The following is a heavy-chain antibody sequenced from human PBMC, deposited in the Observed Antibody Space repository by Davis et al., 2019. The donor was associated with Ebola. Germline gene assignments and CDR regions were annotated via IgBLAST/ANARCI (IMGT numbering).Heavy chain of an antibody. V-gene: IGHV3-21*01. D-gene: IGHD6-13*01. CDR1: GFTFSSYT. Sequence: GSLRLSCAASGFTFSSYTMSWVRQAPGKGLEWVSSISSDSSYIYYADSMKGRFTISRDNAKNSLYLQMNSLRAEDTAVYYCASSSSWVLHFDYWGQGSLVTVSS. J-gene: IGHJ4*02. CDR2: ISSDSSYI. CDR3: ASSSSWVLHFDY.